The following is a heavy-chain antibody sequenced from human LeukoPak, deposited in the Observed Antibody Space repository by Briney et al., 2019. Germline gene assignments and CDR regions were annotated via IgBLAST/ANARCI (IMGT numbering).Heavy chain of an antibody. CDR1: GYTFTSYH. D-gene: IGHD3-22*01. V-gene: IGHV1-46*01. CDR3: ARPYFYDSSAYDP. Sequence: ASVKVSCKASGYTFTSYHMHWVRQAPGQGLEWMGIINTNDGSTSYAQKFQGRVTMTRDTSTSTVYLELSSLRSEDTAVYYCARPYFYDSSAYDPWGQGTLVTVSS. J-gene: IGHJ5*02. CDR2: INTNDGST.